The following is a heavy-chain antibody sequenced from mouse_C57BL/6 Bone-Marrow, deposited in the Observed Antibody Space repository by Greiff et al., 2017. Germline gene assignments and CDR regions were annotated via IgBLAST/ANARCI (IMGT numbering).Heavy chain of an antibody. D-gene: IGHD1-1*01. Sequence: QVQLQQSGAELVKPGASVKLSCKASGYTFTSYWMHWVKQRPGRGLEWIGRIDPNSGGTKYNEKFKSKATLTVDKPSSTAYMQLSSLTSEDSAVYYGARSVITTADWYFDVWGTGTTVTVSS. CDR1: GYTFTSYW. CDR2: IDPNSGGT. J-gene: IGHJ1*03. V-gene: IGHV1-72*01. CDR3: ARSVITTADWYFDV.